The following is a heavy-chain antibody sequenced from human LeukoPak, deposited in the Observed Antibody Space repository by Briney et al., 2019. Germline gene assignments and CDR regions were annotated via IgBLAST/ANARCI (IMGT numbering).Heavy chain of an antibody. CDR1: GFTFDNYA. CDR2: ISWNSGYI. J-gene: IGHJ4*02. V-gene: IGHV3-9*01. D-gene: IGHD6-19*01. CDR3: AKVRGTYSSGYFFDY. Sequence: GGSLRLSCAAYGFTFDNYAMHWVRQAPGKGREWLSIISWNSGYIGYADSVKGRFTISRDNAKKSLDLQMNSLRAEDTAFYYCAKVRGTYSSGYFFDYWGQGTLVTVSS.